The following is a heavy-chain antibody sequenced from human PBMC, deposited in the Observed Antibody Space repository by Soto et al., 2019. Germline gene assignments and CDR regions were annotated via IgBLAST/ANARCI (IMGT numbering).Heavy chain of an antibody. CDR2: ISYDGSNK. D-gene: IGHD6-13*01. V-gene: IGHV3-30*03. J-gene: IGHJ5*02. Sequence: GGSLRLSCAASGFTFSNYGMHWVRQAPGKGLEWVAVISYDGSNKYYADSVKGRFTISRDNSKNTLYLQMNSLRAEDTAVYYCASSSFIAAAGGFDPWGQGTLVTVSS. CDR3: ASSSFIAAAGGFDP. CDR1: GFTFSNYG.